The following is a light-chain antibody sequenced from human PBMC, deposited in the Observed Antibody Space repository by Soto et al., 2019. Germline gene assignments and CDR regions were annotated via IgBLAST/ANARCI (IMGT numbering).Light chain of an antibody. Sequence: QSVLTQPASVSGSPGQSITISCTGTSSDVGSHNLVSWYQQHPAQAPKLMIYEVSKRPLGVSARFSASKSGNTASLTISWLQAEDEADYYCCSYGGSRAVFGGGTQLTVL. CDR1: SSDVGSHNL. V-gene: IGLV2-23*02. CDR2: EVS. CDR3: CSYGGSRAV. J-gene: IGLJ7*01.